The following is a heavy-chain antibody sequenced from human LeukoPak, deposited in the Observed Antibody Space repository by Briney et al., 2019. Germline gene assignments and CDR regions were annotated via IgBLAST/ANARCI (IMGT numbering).Heavy chain of an antibody. J-gene: IGHJ4*02. CDR1: GGSFSGYY. V-gene: IGHV4-34*01. Sequence: KPSETLSLTCAVYGGSFSGYYWSWIRQPPGKGLEWIGEINHSGSTNCNPSLKSRVTISVDTSKNQFSLKLSSVTAADTAVYYCARETDILTGLNYFDYWGQGTLVTVSS. D-gene: IGHD3-9*01. CDR2: INHSGST. CDR3: ARETDILTGLNYFDY.